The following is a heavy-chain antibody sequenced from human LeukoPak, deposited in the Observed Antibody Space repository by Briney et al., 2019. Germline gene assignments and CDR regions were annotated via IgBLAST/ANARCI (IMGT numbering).Heavy chain of an antibody. V-gene: IGHV1-2*02. J-gene: IGHJ4*02. CDR2: INPNSGGT. Sequence: ASVKVSCKASGYTFTGYYMHWVRQAPGQGLEWMGWINPNSGGTNYAQKFQGRVTMTRNTSISTAYMELSRLRSDDTAVYYCARGRSYYDSSGYYYYWGQGTLVTVSS. CDR1: GYTFTGYY. CDR3: ARGRSYYDSSGYYYY. D-gene: IGHD3-22*01.